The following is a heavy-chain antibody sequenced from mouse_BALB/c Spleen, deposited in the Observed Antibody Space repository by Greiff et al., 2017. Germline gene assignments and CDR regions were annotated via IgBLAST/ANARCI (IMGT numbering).Heavy chain of an antibody. CDR2: ISSGGGST. CDR3: ARLRFYAMDD. Sequence: EVKLMESGGGLVKPGGSLKLSCAASGFAFSSYDMSWVRQTPEKRLEWVAYISSGGGSTYYPDTVKGRFTISRDNAKNTLYLQMSSLKSEDTAMYYCARLRFYAMDDWGQGTSVTVSA. D-gene: IGHD1-1*01. V-gene: IGHV5-12-1*01. J-gene: IGHJ4*01. CDR1: GFAFSSYD.